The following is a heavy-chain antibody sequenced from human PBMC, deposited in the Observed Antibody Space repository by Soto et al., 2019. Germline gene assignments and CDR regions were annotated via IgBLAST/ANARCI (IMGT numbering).Heavy chain of an antibody. Sequence: QVQLVESGGGVVQPGRSLRLSCAASGFTFSSYAMHWVRQAPGKGLEWVAVISYDGSNKYYADSVKGRFTISRDNSKNTLYLQMNSLRAEDTAVYYCARSQQYCSGGSCYPYYFDYWGQGTLVTVS. CDR2: ISYDGSNK. V-gene: IGHV3-30-3*01. J-gene: IGHJ4*02. CDR1: GFTFSSYA. D-gene: IGHD2-15*01. CDR3: ARSQQYCSGGSCYPYYFDY.